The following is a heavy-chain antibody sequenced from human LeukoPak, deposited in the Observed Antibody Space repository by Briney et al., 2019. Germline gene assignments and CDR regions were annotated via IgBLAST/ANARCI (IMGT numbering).Heavy chain of an antibody. J-gene: IGHJ6*03. CDR1: GGSFSGYY. D-gene: IGHD4-17*01. CDR3: ARGLRYYYHYYMDV. Sequence: SETLSLTCAVYGGSFSGYYWSWIRQPPGKGLEWIGEINHSGSTNYNPSLKSRVTISVDTSKNQFSLKLSSVTAADTAVYYCARGLRYYYHYYMDVWGKGTTVTVSS. CDR2: INHSGST. V-gene: IGHV4-34*01.